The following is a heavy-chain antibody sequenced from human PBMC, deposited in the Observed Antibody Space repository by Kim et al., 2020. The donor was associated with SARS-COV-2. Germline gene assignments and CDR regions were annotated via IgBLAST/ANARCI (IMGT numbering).Heavy chain of an antibody. V-gene: IGHV3-74*01. CDR3: TRWIADSSTVFDI. J-gene: IGHJ3*02. CDR2: ISSDGSSA. Sequence: GGSLRLSCAASGFTFSTYWMHWVRQAPGKGLVWVSRISSDGSSAVYGDSARGRFTISRDNAKNTLYLQMNSVRAEDTAVYYCTRWIADSSTVFDIWGQG. D-gene: IGHD2-2*01. CDR1: GFTFSTYW.